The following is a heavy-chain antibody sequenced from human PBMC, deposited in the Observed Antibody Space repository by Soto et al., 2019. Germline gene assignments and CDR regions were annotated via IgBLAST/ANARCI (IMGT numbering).Heavy chain of an antibody. D-gene: IGHD3-10*01. V-gene: IGHV1-69*06. Sequence: QVQLVQSGAEVKKPGSSVKVSCKASGGTFSSYAISWVRQAPGHGLEWMGGIIPIFGTANYAQKFHGRVTITADKSTSTAYMELSSLRSEDTAVYYCARSMVRGVASDYWGQGTLVTFSS. J-gene: IGHJ4*02. CDR2: IIPIFGTA. CDR3: ARSMVRGVASDY. CDR1: GGTFSSYA.